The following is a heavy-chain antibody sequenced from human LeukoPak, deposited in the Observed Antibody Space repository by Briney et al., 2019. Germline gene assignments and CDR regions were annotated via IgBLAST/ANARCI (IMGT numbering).Heavy chain of an antibody. CDR1: GFTFSSYG. CDR2: IRYDGSYR. D-gene: IGHD3-22*01. Sequence: VGSLRLSCAASGFTFSSYGIHWVRQAPGKGLEWVAFIRYDGSYRYYADSVKGRFTISRDNSKNTLYLQMNSLRAEDTAVYYCARNYYDSSDYWGQGTLVTVSS. CDR3: ARNYYDSSDY. J-gene: IGHJ4*02. V-gene: IGHV3-30*02.